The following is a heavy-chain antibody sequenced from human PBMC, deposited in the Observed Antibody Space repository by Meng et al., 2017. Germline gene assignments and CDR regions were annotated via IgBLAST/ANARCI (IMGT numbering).Heavy chain of an antibody. V-gene: IGHV1-2*02. CDR1: GYTFTTYY. J-gene: IGHJ6*02. CDR3: VRGRFGAPLDV. Sequence: QVQLVQSGREMKRPGASVKVSCKASGYTFTTYYIHWVRQAPGQGLEWMGWINPNTGGTNYAQKFQDRVTMTRDTSSRSVYMDLTRLRYEDTAVYYCVRGRFGAPLDVWGQGSTVTVSS. CDR2: INPNTGGT. D-gene: IGHD3-10*01.